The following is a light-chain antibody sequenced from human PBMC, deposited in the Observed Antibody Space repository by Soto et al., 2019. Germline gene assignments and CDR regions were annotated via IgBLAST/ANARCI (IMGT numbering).Light chain of an antibody. CDR3: QQYASSPLLT. J-gene: IGKJ4*01. V-gene: IGKV3-20*01. CDR2: GAS. Sequence: PGERATLSCRSSQRVSSGYLAWYQQKPGQAPRLLIYGASTRAAGIPDRFSGSGSGTDFTLSISRLEPEDFAVYYCQQYASSPLLTFGGGTKVDIK. CDR1: QRVSSGY.